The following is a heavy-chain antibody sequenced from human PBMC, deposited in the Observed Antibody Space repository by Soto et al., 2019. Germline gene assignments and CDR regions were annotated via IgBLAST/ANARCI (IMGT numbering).Heavy chain of an antibody. CDR2: IIPIFGTA. CDR3: ATHYYGSGSYLRIYYYYGMDV. CDR1: GGAFSSYA. D-gene: IGHD3-10*01. V-gene: IGHV1-69*13. J-gene: IGHJ6*02. Sequence: SVKVSCKAAGGAFSSYAISWVRQAPGQGLEWMGGIIPIFGTANYAQKFQGRVTITADESTSTAYMELSSLRSEDTAVYYCATHYYGSGSYLRIYYYYGMDVWGQGTTVTVSS.